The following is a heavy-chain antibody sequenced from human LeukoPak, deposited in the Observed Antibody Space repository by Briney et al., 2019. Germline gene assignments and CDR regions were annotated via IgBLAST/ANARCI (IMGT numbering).Heavy chain of an antibody. CDR1: GGTFSSYA. CDR3: ARDREYSSSSGPFDY. CDR2: IIPIFGTA. Sequence: GASVTVSCKASGGTFSSYAISWVRQAPGQGLEWMGGIIPIFGTANYAQKFQGRVTITADESTSTAYMELSSLRSEDTAVYYCARDREYSSSSGPFDYWGQGTLVTVSS. J-gene: IGHJ4*02. V-gene: IGHV1-69*13. D-gene: IGHD6-6*01.